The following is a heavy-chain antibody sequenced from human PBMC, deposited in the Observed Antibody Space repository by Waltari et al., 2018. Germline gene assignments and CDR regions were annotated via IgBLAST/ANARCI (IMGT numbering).Heavy chain of an antibody. V-gene: IGHV3-7*01. J-gene: IGHJ4*02. CDR2: IKEDGSEK. Sequence: EVQLVESGGGLVQPGGSLRLCCAASEFTFAYDWVTWVRQAPGNGLEWVANIKEDGSEKYYLDSVKCRFTISRDNAKNSLYLQMSSLRVEDTAVYYCATQSWSNFEYWGQGTLVTVSS. CDR3: ATQSWSNFEY. D-gene: IGHD3-3*01. CDR1: EFTFAYDW.